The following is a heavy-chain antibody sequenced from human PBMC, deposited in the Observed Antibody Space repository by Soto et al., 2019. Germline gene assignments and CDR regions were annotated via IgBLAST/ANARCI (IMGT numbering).Heavy chain of an antibody. CDR2: ISFDGDNE. J-gene: IGHJ4*02. CDR3: AKDGDVVAKEMGY. CDR1: GFIFSNYG. V-gene: IGHV3-30*18. Sequence: QVQLVESGGGVDQPGKSLRLSCTASGFIFSNYGMHWVRQAPGKGLEWEAVISFDGDNEYYAASVKGRFTISRDNSKNTLFLQTKSLRAEDAAVYYCAKDGDVVAKEMGYWGQGTLVTVSS. D-gene: IGHD2-21*01.